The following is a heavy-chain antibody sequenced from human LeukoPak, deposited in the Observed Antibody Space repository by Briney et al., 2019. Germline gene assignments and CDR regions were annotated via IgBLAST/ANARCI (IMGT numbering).Heavy chain of an antibody. Sequence: GGSLRLSCAASAFSFSAYTMHWVRQAPGKGLEWVATILFDGSDTSYADSVKGRFTISRDNPKNSLYLQMNSLRAEDTATYYCARDGDSNGSYYFDSWGQGTLVTVSS. D-gene: IGHD6-19*01. CDR1: AFSFSAYT. CDR2: ILFDGSDT. J-gene: IGHJ4*02. CDR3: ARDGDSNGSYYFDS. V-gene: IGHV3-30*04.